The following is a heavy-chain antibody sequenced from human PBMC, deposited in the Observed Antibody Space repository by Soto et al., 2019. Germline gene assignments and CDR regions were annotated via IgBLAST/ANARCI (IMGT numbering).Heavy chain of an antibody. CDR1: GFTVTSSN. D-gene: IGHD4-17*01. Sequence: ELQLVETGGGLAQPGGSLTLACTASGFTVTSSNMNWVRQAPGKGLEWVSVIYGNGKTRLAESVEGRFTISRDTSKNTVFLQMSSLRGDDTAVYYCARETSTTVRGLIQDYGDYVAQTEPFYHGMNVWGLGTTVTVSS. CDR3: ARETSTTVRGLIQDYGDYVAQTEPFYHGMNV. CDR2: IYGNGKT. J-gene: IGHJ6*02. V-gene: IGHV3-53*02.